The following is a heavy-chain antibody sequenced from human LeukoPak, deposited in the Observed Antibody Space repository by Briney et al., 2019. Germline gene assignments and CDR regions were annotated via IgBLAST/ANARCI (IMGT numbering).Heavy chain of an antibody. J-gene: IGHJ4*02. D-gene: IGHD3-22*01. CDR3: ANGYYYDLGYFDY. CDR2: ISGSGGSI. Sequence: GGSLRLSCAASGFTFSSYAMSWVRQAPGKGLEWVSAISGSGGSIYYADSVKGRFTISRDNSKNTLYLQMNSLRAEDTAVYYCANGYYYDLGYFDYWGQGTLVTVSS. CDR1: GFTFSSYA. V-gene: IGHV3-23*01.